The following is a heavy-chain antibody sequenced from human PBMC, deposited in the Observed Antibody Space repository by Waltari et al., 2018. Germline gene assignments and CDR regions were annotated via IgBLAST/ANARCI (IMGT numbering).Heavy chain of an antibody. D-gene: IGHD3-10*01. J-gene: IGHJ4*02. CDR1: GYTFIDYF. CDR3: APLPGGSGQTFDY. V-gene: IGHV1-69-2*01. Sequence: EVQLVQSGAEVTKPGATVKISCKASGYTFIDYFMHWVQQAQGKGLEWVGRRDPEDGETVYAEKVQGRVTITADTSTDTSYLELSSLRSDDTAVYYCAPLPGGSGQTFDYWGQGTLLTVSS. CDR2: RDPEDGET.